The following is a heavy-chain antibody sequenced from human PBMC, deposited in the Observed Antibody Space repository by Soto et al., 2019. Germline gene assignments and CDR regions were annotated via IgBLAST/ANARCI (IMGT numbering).Heavy chain of an antibody. Sequence: SETLSLTCTVSGGSISSSSYYWGWIRQPPGKGLEWIGSIYYSGSTYYNPSLKSRVTISVDTSKNQFSLKLSSVTAADTAVYYCARFGIAASPDDNDAFDIWGQGTMVTVSS. D-gene: IGHD6-13*01. J-gene: IGHJ3*02. CDR2: IYYSGST. V-gene: IGHV4-39*01. CDR1: GGSISSSSYY. CDR3: ARFGIAASPDDNDAFDI.